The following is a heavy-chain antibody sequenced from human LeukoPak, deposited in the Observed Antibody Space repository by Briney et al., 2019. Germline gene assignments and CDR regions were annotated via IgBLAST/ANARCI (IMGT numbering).Heavy chain of an antibody. CDR3: ARAGRMNTVTTWVY. D-gene: IGHD4-17*01. V-gene: IGHV1-18*01. Sequence: GASVKVSCKASGYTFSTYGISWVRQAPGQGLEWMGWISTYNGNTDYAQNFQGRVTMTTDTSTSTAYMELRSLRSDDTAVYYCARAGRMNTVTTWVYWGQGTLVTVSS. J-gene: IGHJ4*02. CDR2: ISTYNGNT. CDR1: GYTFSTYG.